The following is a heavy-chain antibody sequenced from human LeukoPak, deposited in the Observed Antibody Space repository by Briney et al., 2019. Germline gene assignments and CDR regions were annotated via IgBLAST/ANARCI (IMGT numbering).Heavy chain of an antibody. CDR1: GYTFTSYG. Sequence: GASVKVSCKASGYTFTSYGISWVRQAPGQGLEWMGWISAYNGNTNYAQKLQGRVTMTTDTSTSTAYMELSRLRSDDTAVYYCARDQMPGDYYGSGSYRYWGQGTLVTVSS. J-gene: IGHJ4*02. CDR2: ISAYNGNT. D-gene: IGHD3-10*01. CDR3: ARDQMPGDYYGSGSYRY. V-gene: IGHV1-18*01.